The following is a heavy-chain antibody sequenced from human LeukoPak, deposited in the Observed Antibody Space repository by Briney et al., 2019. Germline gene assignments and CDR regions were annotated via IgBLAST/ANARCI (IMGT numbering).Heavy chain of an antibody. CDR2: ILISGST. CDR3: AKASWVSNADAVL. Sequence: SETLSLTCTVSGDSIGSYYWTWIRQPPGKGLEWIGNILISGSTNYTPSLKSRITISVDPSKNQFSLKLNSVTAADTAVYYCAKASWVSNADAVLWGQGTVVTVSS. CDR1: GDSIGSYY. J-gene: IGHJ4*02. V-gene: IGHV4-4*09. D-gene: IGHD1-1*01.